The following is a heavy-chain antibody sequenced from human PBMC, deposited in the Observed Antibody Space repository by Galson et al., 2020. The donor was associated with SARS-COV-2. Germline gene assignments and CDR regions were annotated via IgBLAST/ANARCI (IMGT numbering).Heavy chain of an antibody. D-gene: IGHD5-18*01. CDR2: ISYDGSNK. CDR1: GFTFSSYG. J-gene: IGHJ4*02. Sequence: TGGSLRLSCAASGFTFSSYGMHWVRQAPGKGLEWVAVISYDGSNKYYADSVKGRFTISRDNSKNTLYLQMNSLRAEDTAVYYCAKVCGYSQAFDYWGQGTLVTVSS. V-gene: IGHV3-30*18. CDR3: AKVCGYSQAFDY.